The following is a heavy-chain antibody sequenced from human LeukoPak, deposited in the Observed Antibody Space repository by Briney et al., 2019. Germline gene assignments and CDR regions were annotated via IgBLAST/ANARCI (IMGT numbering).Heavy chain of an antibody. CDR1: GFTLSTFA. Sequence: GGSLRLSCTASGFTLSTFAMAWVRQAPGKGLQWVSSVSKSGDNTYYAESVRGRFTISRDNSKDTLYLQMNSLRAEDTAAYYCAKAFGTVDPFEHWGQGTLVTVSS. V-gene: IGHV3-23*01. CDR3: AKAFGTVDPFEH. J-gene: IGHJ4*02. D-gene: IGHD4-23*01. CDR2: VSKSGDNT.